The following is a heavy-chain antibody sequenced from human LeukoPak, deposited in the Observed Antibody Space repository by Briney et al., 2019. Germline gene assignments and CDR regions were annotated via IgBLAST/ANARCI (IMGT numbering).Heavy chain of an antibody. CDR3: ARVFRRDGYFDH. CDR1: GYSITTYC. V-gene: IGHV4-59*01. D-gene: IGHD5-24*01. J-gene: IGHJ4*02. Sequence: SETLSLTCTVSGYSITTYCWSWIRQPPGKGLEWIGYIFYSGNTDYNPSLKSRVTISVDTSKNQFSLGLDSVTAADTAVYYCARVFRRDGYFDHWGQGTLVTVSS. CDR2: IFYSGNT.